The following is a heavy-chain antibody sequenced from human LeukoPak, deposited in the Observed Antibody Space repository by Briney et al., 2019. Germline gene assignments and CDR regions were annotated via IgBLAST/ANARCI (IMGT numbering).Heavy chain of an antibody. CDR2: ISYDGSNK. V-gene: IGHV3-30*18. Sequence: QTGGSLRLSCAASGFTFSSYGMHWVRQAPGKGLEWVAVISYDGSNKYYADSEKGRFTISRDNSKNTLYLQMNSLRAEDTAVYYCAKEGGQWLVPYFDYWGQGTLVTVSS. J-gene: IGHJ4*02. CDR1: GFTFSSYG. CDR3: AKEGGQWLVPYFDY. D-gene: IGHD6-19*01.